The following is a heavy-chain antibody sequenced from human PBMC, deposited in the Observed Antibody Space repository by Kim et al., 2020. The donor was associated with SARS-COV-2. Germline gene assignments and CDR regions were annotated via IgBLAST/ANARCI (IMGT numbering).Heavy chain of an antibody. D-gene: IGHD4-4*01. CDR3: ARSAYSTMFDY. V-gene: IGHV3-74*01. J-gene: IGHJ4*01. Sequence: YADSVSGRLTVSRDNAKNTVYLQMNSLRDDDTAVYYCARSAYSTMFDYWGQGTLVTVSS.